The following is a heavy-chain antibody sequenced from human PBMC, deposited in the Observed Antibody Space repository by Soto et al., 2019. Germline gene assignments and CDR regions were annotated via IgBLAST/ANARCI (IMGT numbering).Heavy chain of an antibody. CDR1: GGSISSYY. CDR3: ARVRNMGYGDYFDY. J-gene: IGHJ4*02. Sequence: PSETLSLTCTVSGGSISSYYWSWIRQPPGKGLEWIGYIYYSGSTNYNPSLKSRVTISVDTSKNQFSLKLSSVTAADTAVYYCARVRNMGYGDYFDYWGQGTLVTVSS. V-gene: IGHV4-59*01. D-gene: IGHD4-17*01. CDR2: IYYSGST.